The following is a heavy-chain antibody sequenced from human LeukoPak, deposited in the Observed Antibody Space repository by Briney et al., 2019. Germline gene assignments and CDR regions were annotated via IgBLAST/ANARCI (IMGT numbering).Heavy chain of an antibody. CDR2: IRYDGSNK. J-gene: IGHJ4*02. D-gene: IGHD2-2*02. CDR1: GFTFSSYG. V-gene: IGHV3-30*02. CDR3: AKEYCSSTSCYITGDY. Sequence: GGSLRLSCAASGFTFSSYGMHWVRQAPGKGLEWVAFIRYDGSNKYYADSVKGRFTISRDNSKNTLYLRMNSLRAEDTAVYYCAKEYCSSTSCYITGDYWGPGTLVTVSS.